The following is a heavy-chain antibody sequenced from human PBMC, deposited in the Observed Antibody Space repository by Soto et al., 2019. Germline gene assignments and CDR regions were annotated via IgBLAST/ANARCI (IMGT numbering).Heavy chain of an antibody. CDR1: GYTFTSYA. CDR3: ARDRRWLRLRDY. J-gene: IGHJ4*02. D-gene: IGHD5-12*01. Sequence: QVQLVQSGAEVKKPGASVKVSCKASGYTFTSYAMHWVRQAPGQRLEWMGWINAGNGNTKYSQKFQGRVTITRDTSASTADMDLSSLRSEDTAVYYCARDRRWLRLRDYWGQGTLVTVSS. CDR2: INAGNGNT. V-gene: IGHV1-3*01.